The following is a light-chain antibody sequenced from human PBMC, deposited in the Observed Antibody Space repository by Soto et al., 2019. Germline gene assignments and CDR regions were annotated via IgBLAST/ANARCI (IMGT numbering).Light chain of an antibody. CDR3: QSYDTTLGCYV. J-gene: IGLJ1*01. Sequence: QSVLTQPPSVSGAPGQRVTISCTGSSSNIGTVYDVHWYQQLPGTAPKLIIYGNSNRPSGVLDRFSGSKSGSSASLAITGLQAEDEADYYCQSYDTTLGCYVFGSGTKLTVL. CDR1: SSNIGTVYD. CDR2: GNS. V-gene: IGLV1-40*01.